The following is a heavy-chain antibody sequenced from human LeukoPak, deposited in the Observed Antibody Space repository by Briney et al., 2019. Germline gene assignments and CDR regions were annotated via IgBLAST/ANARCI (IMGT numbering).Heavy chain of an antibody. CDR2: INPNSGGT. J-gene: IGHJ4*02. CDR3: ARDLADYGDYVDY. CDR1: GGTFSSYA. Sequence: ATVKVSCKASGGTFSSYAISWVRQAPGQGLEWMGWINPNSGGTNYAQKFQGRVTMTRDTSISTAYMELSRLRSDDTAVYYCARDLADYGDYVDYWGQGTLVTVSS. D-gene: IGHD4-17*01. V-gene: IGHV1-2*02.